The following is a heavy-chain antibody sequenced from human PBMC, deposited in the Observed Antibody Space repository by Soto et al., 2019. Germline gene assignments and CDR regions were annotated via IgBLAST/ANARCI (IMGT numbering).Heavy chain of an antibody. CDR1: GFTFSNAC. J-gene: IGHJ4*02. V-gene: IGHV3-15*01. D-gene: IGHD3-9*01. CDR2: IKSKTDGGTT. Sequence: EVQLVESGGGLVKPGGSLRLSCAASGFTFSNACMSWVRQAPGKGLEWVGRIKSKTDGGTTDYAAPVKGRFTISRDDSQNPLYLQMNSLKAEDTAVYYCTPPATYYAILAGRTHVFEYWGQGPLVTVSS. CDR3: TPPATYYAILAGRTHVFEY.